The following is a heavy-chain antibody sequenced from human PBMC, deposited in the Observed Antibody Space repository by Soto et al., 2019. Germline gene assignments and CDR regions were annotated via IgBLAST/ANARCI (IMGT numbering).Heavy chain of an antibody. J-gene: IGHJ4*02. CDR2: INHSGST. V-gene: IGHV4-34*01. CDR3: ARDPTYYDSSGYSLD. Sequence: SETLSLTCAVSGGSFSGYYWSWIRQPPGKGLEWIGEINHSGSTNYNPSLKSRVTISVDTSKNQFSLKLSSVTAADTAVYYCARDPTYYDSSGYSLDWGQGTLVTVSS. D-gene: IGHD3-22*01. CDR1: GGSFSGYY.